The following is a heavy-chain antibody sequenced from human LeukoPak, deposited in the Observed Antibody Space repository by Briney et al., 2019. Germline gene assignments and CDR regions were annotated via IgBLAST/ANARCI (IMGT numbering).Heavy chain of an antibody. V-gene: IGHV4-31*03. D-gene: IGHD5-24*01. Sequence: SETLSLTCTVSGGSLTIGYYYWTWIRQHPGKGLEWIGYIHPSGITDYNPSLQSRVTMSLDTFQNQFSLRLTSLTAADTAIYYCARGQDAFKTGYWGQGTLVTVSS. CDR3: ARGQDAFKTGY. CDR2: IHPSGIT. J-gene: IGHJ4*02. CDR1: GGSLTIGYYY.